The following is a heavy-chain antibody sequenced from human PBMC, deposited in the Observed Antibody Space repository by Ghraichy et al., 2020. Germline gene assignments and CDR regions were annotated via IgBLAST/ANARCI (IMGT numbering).Heavy chain of an antibody. CDR2: ISSSGSTI. D-gene: IGHD3-3*01. V-gene: IGHV3-11*04. J-gene: IGHJ5*02. CDR3: AREAISGGGPPFDP. CDR1: GFTFSDYY. Sequence: GALRLSCAASGFTFSDYYMSWIRQAPGKGLEWVSYISSSGSTIYYADSVKGRFTISRDNAKNSLYLQMNSLRAEDTAVYYCAREAISGGGPPFDPWGQGTLVTVSS.